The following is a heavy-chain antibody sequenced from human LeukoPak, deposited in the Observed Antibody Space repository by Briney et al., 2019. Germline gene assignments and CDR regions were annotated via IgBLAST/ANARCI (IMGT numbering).Heavy chain of an antibody. V-gene: IGHV1-18*01. J-gene: IGHJ6*03. CDR2: ISAYNGNT. Sequence: ATVKVSCKASGYTFTSYGISWVRQAPGQGLEWMGWISAYNGNTNYAQKLQGRVTMTTDTSTSTAYMELSSLRSEDTAVYYCARSYYDSSGSGYYYYYMDVWGKGTTVTVSS. D-gene: IGHD3-22*01. CDR1: GYTFTSYG. CDR3: ARSYYDSSGSGYYYYYMDV.